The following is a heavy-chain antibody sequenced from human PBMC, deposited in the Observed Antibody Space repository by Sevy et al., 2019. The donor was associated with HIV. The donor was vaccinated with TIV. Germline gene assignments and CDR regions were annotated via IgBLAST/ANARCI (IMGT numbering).Heavy chain of an antibody. V-gene: IGHV4-59*13. J-gene: IGHJ5*02. Sequence: SETLSLTCTVSGASIDSFYWSWIRQPPGKGLEWIGYVYYSGSTKYNPSLESRVFISVDTSKNQFSPSLYSVTAADTAMYYCARDTYGDYGNWFDPWGQGTLVTVSS. CDR1: GASIDSFY. CDR3: ARDTYGDYGNWFDP. CDR2: VYYSGST. D-gene: IGHD4-17*01.